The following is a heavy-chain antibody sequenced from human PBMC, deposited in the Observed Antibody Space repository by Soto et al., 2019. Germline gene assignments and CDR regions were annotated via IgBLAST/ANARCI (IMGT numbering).Heavy chain of an antibody. J-gene: IGHJ6*02. CDR3: TTVGGYDPYYYYGMDV. CDR2: IKSKTGGGTT. V-gene: IGHV3-15*01. D-gene: IGHD5-12*01. Sequence: GGSLRLSCAASGFTFSNAWMSWARQAPGKGLEWVGRIKSKTGGGTTDYAAPVKGRFTISRDDSKNTLYLQMNSLKTEDTAVYYCTTVGGYDPYYYYGMDVWGQGTTVTVSS. CDR1: GFTFSNAW.